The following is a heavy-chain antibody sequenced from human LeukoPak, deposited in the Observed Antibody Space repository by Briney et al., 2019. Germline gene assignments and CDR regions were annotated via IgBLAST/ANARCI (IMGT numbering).Heavy chain of an antibody. CDR3: ARVGQIGAVADF. CDR2: INPRGGAT. CDR1: GYTFTSYY. V-gene: IGHV1-46*01. D-gene: IGHD6-13*01. J-gene: IGHJ4*02. Sequence: ASVKVSCKASGYTFTSYYIHWVRQDPRHGLEWLGIINPRGGATDYSQKFQGRVTMTRDISTSTVYMELSGLRSDDTAVYFCARVGQIGAVADFWGQGTLVTVSS.